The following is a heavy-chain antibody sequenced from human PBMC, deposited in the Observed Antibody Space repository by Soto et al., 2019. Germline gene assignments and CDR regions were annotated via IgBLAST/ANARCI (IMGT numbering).Heavy chain of an antibody. J-gene: IGHJ6*02. V-gene: IGHV3-30-3*01. Sequence: XGSLRLSCAASGFTFSSYAMHGVRQAPGKGLEWVAVISYDGSNKYYADSVKGRFTISRDNSKNTLYLQMNSLRAEDTAVYYCARDVGITIFGVVIRPYYYGMDVWGQGTTVTVSS. D-gene: IGHD3-3*01. CDR2: ISYDGSNK. CDR3: ARDVGITIFGVVIRPYYYGMDV. CDR1: GFTFSSYA.